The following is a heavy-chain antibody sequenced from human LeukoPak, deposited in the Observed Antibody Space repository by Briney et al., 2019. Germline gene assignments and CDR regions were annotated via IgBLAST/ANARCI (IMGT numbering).Heavy chain of an antibody. J-gene: IGHJ5*02. CDR2: IYHSGST. CDR1: GYSISSGYY. D-gene: IGHD3-10*01. Sequence: SETLSLTCTVSGYSISSGYYWGWIRQPPGKGLEWIGSIYHSGSTYYNPSLKSRVTISVDTSKNQFSLKLSSVTAADTAVYYCARGDITMVRGVRDNWFDPWGQGTLVTVSS. V-gene: IGHV4-38-2*02. CDR3: ARGDITMVRGVRDNWFDP.